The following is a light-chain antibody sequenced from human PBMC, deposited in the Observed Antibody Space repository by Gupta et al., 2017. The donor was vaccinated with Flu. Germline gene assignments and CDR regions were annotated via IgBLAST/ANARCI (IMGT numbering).Light chain of an antibody. J-gene: IGLJ3*02. Sequence: QSALTQPASVSGSPGQSFTISCTGTSSDVGGYNYVSWYQQHPGKAPKLMIYEVSNRPSGVSNRFSGSKSGNTASLTISGLQAEDEADYYCSSYTSSSTRRVFGGGTKLTVL. CDR3: SSYTSSSTRRV. CDR1: SSDVGGYNY. CDR2: EVS. V-gene: IGLV2-14*01.